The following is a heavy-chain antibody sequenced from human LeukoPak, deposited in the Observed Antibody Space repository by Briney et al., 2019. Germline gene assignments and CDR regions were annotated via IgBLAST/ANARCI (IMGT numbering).Heavy chain of an antibody. D-gene: IGHD2-2*02. CDR1: GFTIDDHT. CDR2: ISWDGGGT. CDR3: ARARGLYFDY. Sequence: GGSLRLSCAASGFTIDDHTMHWVRLPPGKGLEWVSLISWDGGGTYYAESVKGRFTISRDNSKNSLYLQLNSLRTDDTALYYCARARGLYFDYWGQGTLVTVSS. V-gene: IGHV3-43*01. J-gene: IGHJ4*02.